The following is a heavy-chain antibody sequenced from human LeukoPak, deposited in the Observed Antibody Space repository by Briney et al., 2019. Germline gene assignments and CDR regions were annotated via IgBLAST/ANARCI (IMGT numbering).Heavy chain of an antibody. Sequence: SETLSLTCTVSGCSISSSGYYWGWIRQPPGKGLEWIASIYYSGSTYYNPSLKSRVTISVDTSKNQLSLKLSSLTAADTAVYYCARHEYSGSYYGLSWFDPWGQGTLVTVSS. V-gene: IGHV4-39*01. CDR3: ARHEYSGSYYGLSWFDP. D-gene: IGHD1-26*01. CDR2: IYYSGST. CDR1: GCSISSSGYY. J-gene: IGHJ5*02.